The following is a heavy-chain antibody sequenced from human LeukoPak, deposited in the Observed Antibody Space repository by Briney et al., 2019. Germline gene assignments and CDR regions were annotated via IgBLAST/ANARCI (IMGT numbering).Heavy chain of an antibody. CDR3: ARDRPYNWNDLLGDY. D-gene: IGHD1-1*01. V-gene: IGHV1-46*01. J-gene: IGHJ4*02. CDR2: INPSGGST. CDR1: GYTFTSYY. Sequence: ASVKVSCKASGYTFTSYYMHWVRQAPGQGLEWMGIINPSGGSTSYAQKFRGRVTMTRDTSTSTVYMELSSLRSEDTAVYYCARDRPYNWNDLLGDYWGQGTLVTVSS.